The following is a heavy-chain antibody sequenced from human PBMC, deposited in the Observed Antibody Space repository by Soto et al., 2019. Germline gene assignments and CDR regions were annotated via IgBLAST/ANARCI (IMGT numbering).Heavy chain of an antibody. V-gene: IGHV4-4*02. CDR1: GGSISSSNW. D-gene: IGHD3-3*01. Sequence: PSETLSLTCAVSGGSISSSNWWSWVRQPPGKGLEWIGEIYHSGSTNYNPSLKSRVTISVDKSKNQFSLKLSSVTAADTAVYYCARSDAKVVIILYYYYGMDVWGQGTTVT. CDR3: ARSDAKVVIILYYYYGMDV. CDR2: IYHSGST. J-gene: IGHJ6*02.